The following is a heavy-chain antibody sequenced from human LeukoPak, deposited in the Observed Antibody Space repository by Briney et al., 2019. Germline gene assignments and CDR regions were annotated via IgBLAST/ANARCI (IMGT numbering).Heavy chain of an antibody. V-gene: IGHV4-39*07. CDR3: GRDFRMTVVDY. CDR1: GGSISSSGYY. D-gene: IGHD4/OR15-4a*01. CDR2: IYYSGST. Sequence: SETLSLTCTVSGGSISSSGYYWGWIRQPPGKGLEWIGTIYYSGSTFYNPSLKSRVTISVDTSKNQFSLKLSSVTAADTAVYYCGRDFRMTVVDYWGQGILVTVSS. J-gene: IGHJ4*02.